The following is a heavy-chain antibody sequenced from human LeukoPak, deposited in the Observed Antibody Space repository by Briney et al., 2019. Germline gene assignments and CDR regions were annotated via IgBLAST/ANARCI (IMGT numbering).Heavy chain of an antibody. CDR1: GFTFSSYA. D-gene: IGHD6-13*01. V-gene: IGHV3-30*04. J-gene: IGHJ6*02. CDR2: ISYDGSNK. Sequence: GGSLRLSCAASGFTFSSYAMHWVRQAPGKGLEWVAVISYDGSNKYYADSVKGRFTISRDNSKNTLYLQMNSLRAEDTAVYYCARDGGSSWLYYYYGMDVWGQGTTVTVSS. CDR3: ARDGGSSWLYYYYGMDV.